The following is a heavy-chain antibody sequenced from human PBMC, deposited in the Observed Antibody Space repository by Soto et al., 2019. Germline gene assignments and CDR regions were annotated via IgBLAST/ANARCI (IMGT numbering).Heavy chain of an antibody. CDR1: GGSISSSSYY. CDR3: ARLVAYYYDSSGYYYLPYKHYDY. D-gene: IGHD3-22*01. J-gene: IGHJ4*02. V-gene: IGHV4-39*01. CDR2: IYYSGST. Sequence: SETLSLTCTVSGGSISSSSYYWGWIRHPPGKGLEWIGSIYYSGSTYYNPSLKSRVTISVDTSKNQFSLELSSVTAADTAVYYCARLVAYYYDSSGYYYLPYKHYDYWGQGTLDTVSS.